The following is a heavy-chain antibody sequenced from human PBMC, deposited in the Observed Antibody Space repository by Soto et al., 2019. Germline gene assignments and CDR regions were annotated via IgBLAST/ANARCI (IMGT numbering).Heavy chain of an antibody. CDR1: GYTFTSYY. CDR2: INPSGGST. V-gene: IGHV1-46*01. Sequence: QVQLVQSGAEVKKPGASVKVSCKASGYTFTSYYMHWVRQAPGQGLEWMGIINPSGGSTSYAQKCRGKGPMTRDTSPGKVYRGLGSLESEDRAVYYWAGGGGGSYSRAWYSFDSWGRGTLVPVSS. J-gene: IGHJ4*02. CDR3: AGGGGGSYSRAWYSFDS. D-gene: IGHD6-19*01.